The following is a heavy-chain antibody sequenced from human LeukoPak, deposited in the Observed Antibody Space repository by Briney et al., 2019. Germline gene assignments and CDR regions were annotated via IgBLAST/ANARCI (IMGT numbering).Heavy chain of an antibody. Sequence: SVKVSCKASGGTFSSYAISWVRQAPGQGLEWMGRIIPILGIANYAQKFQGRVTITADKSTSTAYMEPSSLGSEDTAVYYCARDNTRYYYDSSGDLFDYWGQGTLVTVSS. J-gene: IGHJ4*02. CDR2: IIPILGIA. CDR1: GGTFSSYA. V-gene: IGHV1-69*04. D-gene: IGHD3-22*01. CDR3: ARDNTRYYYDSSGDLFDY.